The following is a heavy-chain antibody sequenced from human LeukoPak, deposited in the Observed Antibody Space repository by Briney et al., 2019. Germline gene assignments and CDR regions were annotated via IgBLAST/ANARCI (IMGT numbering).Heavy chain of an antibody. CDR1: GFTFDDYA. D-gene: IGHD3-10*01. Sequence: PGGSLRLSCAASGFTFDDYAMHWVRQAPGKGLEWVSAISGSGGSTYYADSVKGRFTISRDNSKNTLYLQMNSLRAEDTAVYYCAKVVWFGELLSHFDYWGQGTLVTVSS. V-gene: IGHV3-23*01. CDR3: AKVVWFGELLSHFDY. J-gene: IGHJ4*02. CDR2: ISGSGGST.